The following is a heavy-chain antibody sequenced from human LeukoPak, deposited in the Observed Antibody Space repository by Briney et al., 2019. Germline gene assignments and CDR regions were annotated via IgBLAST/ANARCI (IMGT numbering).Heavy chain of an antibody. V-gene: IGHV4-59*08. J-gene: IGHJ4*02. D-gene: IGHD6-19*01. CDR3: AGGLQWLAHDC. Sequence: SQTLSLTCTVSGDSISSLHWSWIRQPPGKRLEWIGSTYNSGSTNYNPSLKSRVTISVDTSKNQLSLKLTSVTAADTAMYYCAGGLQWLAHDCWGQGTLVTVSS. CDR2: TYNSGST. CDR1: GDSISSLH.